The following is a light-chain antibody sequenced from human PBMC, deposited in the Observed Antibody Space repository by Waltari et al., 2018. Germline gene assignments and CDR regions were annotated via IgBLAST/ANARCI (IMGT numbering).Light chain of an antibody. J-gene: IGLJ3*02. CDR2: VNSDGSH. CDR1: SGHSNNI. CDR3: QTGGHGTWV. V-gene: IGLV4-69*01. Sequence: QLVVTQSPSASASLGASVKLTCTLSSGHSNNIIAWLQQRPEKGPRYLMKVNSDGSHIRGDEIPERFSGSSPGAERYLTISSLQSEDEADYYCQTGGHGTWVFGGGTKLTVL.